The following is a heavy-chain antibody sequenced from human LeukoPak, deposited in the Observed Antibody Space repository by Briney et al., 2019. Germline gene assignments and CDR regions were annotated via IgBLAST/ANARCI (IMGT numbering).Heavy chain of an antibody. D-gene: IGHD1-26*01. J-gene: IGHJ1*01. V-gene: IGHV3-74*01. CDR2: INTDGSIT. CDR3: ARVPPSVGEATSEYFQD. CDR1: GFTFSTYW. Sequence: GGSLRLSCAASGFTFSTYWMHWVRQAPGKGLLWVSRINTDGSITNYADSVKGRFTISRDNAKNTLYLQMNSLRSEDTAVYYCARVPPSVGEATSEYFQDWGQGALVTVSS.